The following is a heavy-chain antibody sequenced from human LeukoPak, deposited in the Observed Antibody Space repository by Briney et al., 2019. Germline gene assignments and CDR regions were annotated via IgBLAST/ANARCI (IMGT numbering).Heavy chain of an antibody. D-gene: IGHD3-16*01. CDR2: IYHSGRT. J-gene: IGHJ4*02. CDR3: VRGSFDYVWGTLGLFDY. Sequence: PSQTLSLTCGVSGDSIRTGGYSWNWIRQSPGKGLEWIGYIYHSGRTDYNPSLKSRATISIDRSKNQFSLELSSVEAADTGVYYCVRGSFDYVWGTLGLFDYGGQGTLVTVSS. CDR1: GDSIRTGGYS. V-gene: IGHV4-30-2*06.